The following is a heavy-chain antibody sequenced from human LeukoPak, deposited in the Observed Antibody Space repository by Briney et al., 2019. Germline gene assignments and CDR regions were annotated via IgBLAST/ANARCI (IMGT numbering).Heavy chain of an antibody. D-gene: IGHD3-22*01. V-gene: IGHV3-30-3*01. J-gene: IGHJ3*02. Sequence: GSLRLSCAASGFTFSSYTMHWVRQAPGKGLEWVAVISYDGSNKYYADSVKGRFTISRDNSKNTLYLQMNSLRAEDTAVYYCARDRGGRTYITMIVVVESAFDIWGQGTMVTVSS. CDR3: ARDRGGRTYITMIVVVESAFDI. CDR1: GFTFSSYT. CDR2: ISYDGSNK.